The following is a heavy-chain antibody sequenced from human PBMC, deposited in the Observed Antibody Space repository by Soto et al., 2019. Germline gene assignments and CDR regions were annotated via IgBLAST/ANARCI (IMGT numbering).Heavy chain of an antibody. V-gene: IGHV3-74*01. CDR1: GFTFTNYW. J-gene: IGHJ4*02. CDR3: GSVFEY. CDR2: IDNDGSGT. Sequence: EVQLVESGGGLVWPGGSLRLSCAVSGFTFTNYWMHWVRQAPGKGLVWVSRIDNDGSGTSYADSVKGRFTISRDNAKNTLYLQMASLRAEDTGVYFCGSVFEYWGQGTPVTVSS.